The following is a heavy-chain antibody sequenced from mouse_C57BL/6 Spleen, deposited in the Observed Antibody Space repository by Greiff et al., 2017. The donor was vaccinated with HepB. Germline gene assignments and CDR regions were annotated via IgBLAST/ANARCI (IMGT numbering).Heavy chain of an antibody. J-gene: IGHJ2*01. Sequence: QVQLQQSGPELVKPGASVKISCKASGYAFSSSWMNWVKQRPGKGLEWIGRIYPGDGDTNYNGKFKGKATLTADKSSSTAYMQLSSLTSEDSAVYFCARGRGPFDYWGQGTTLTVSS. V-gene: IGHV1-82*01. CDR2: IYPGDGDT. CDR3: ARGRGPFDY. CDR1: GYAFSSSW.